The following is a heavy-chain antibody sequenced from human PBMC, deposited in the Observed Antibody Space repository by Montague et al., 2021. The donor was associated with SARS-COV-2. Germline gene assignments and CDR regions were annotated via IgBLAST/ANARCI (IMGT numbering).Heavy chain of an antibody. CDR2: IYYSGST. V-gene: IGHV4-59*12. J-gene: IGHJ5*02. Sequence: SETLSLTCTVSSGSISSYYWSWIRQPPGKGLEWIGYIYYSGSTYYNPSLKSRVSISVDTSKNQFSLKLSSVTAADTAVYYCARGRRYSSTWYGAFDPWGQGMQVTVSS. CDR3: ARGRRYSSTWYGAFDP. CDR1: SGSISSYY. D-gene: IGHD6-13*01.